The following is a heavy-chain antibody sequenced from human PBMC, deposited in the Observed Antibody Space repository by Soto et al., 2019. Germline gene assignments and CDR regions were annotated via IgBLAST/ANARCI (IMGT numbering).Heavy chain of an antibody. CDR3: VQTTGWPGFDF. D-gene: IGHD6-19*01. J-gene: IGHJ4*02. CDR2: IYGGGTT. Sequence: EVQLVESGGGLIQPGGSLRLSCAASGFTVSSKYMPWVRQAPGKGLEWVSVIYGGGTTYYADSVKGRFTNSRDNSKNTLYLQMNFLRAEDTVVYYCVQTTGWPGFDFWGQGTLVTVSS. V-gene: IGHV3-53*01. CDR1: GFTVSSKY.